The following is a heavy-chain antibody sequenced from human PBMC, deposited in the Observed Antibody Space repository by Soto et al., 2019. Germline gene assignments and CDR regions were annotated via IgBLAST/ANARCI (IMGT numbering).Heavy chain of an antibody. Sequence: QVQLVQFGAEVKKPGASVKVSCKASGYTFTSYDINLVRQAPGQGLEWMGWMNPNSGNTGYAQKLQGTISMTRNTSINTAYMKLGSLRSEDTAVYYCARDKYGGYFDYWGQETMVTVSS. D-gene: IGHD2-15*01. CDR3: ARDKYGGYFDY. CDR2: MNPNSGNT. CDR1: GYTFTSYD. J-gene: IGHJ4*02. V-gene: IGHV1-8*01.